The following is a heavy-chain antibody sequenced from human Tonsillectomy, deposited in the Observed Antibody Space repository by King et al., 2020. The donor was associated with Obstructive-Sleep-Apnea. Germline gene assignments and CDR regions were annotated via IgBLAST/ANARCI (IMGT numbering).Heavy chain of an antibody. CDR3: AKGWTYYDLFDY. D-gene: IGHD1-26*01. CDR1: GFTFDEYA. J-gene: IGHJ4*02. V-gene: IGHV3-9*01. CDR2: ISWNSVRI. Sequence: EVQLVESGGGLVQSGRSLRLSCAASGFTFDEYAMHWVRQAPGKGLEWVSGISWNSVRIGYADSVKGRFTISRDNARNSLYLQMNSLRAEDTAFYYCAKGWTYYDLFDYWGQGTLVTVSS.